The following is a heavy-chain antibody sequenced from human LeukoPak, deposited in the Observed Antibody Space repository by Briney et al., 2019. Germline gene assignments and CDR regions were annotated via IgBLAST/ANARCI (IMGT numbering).Heavy chain of an antibody. CDR1: GFTFSGYA. V-gene: IGHV3-23*01. J-gene: IGHJ4*02. D-gene: IGHD5-18*01. CDR2: ISGSGGST. Sequence: GGSLRLSCAASGFTFSGYAMSWVRQAPGKGLEWVSAISGSGGSTYYADSVKGRFTISRDNSKNTLYLQMSSLRAEDTAVYYCAKGKSGYSYGAYDYWGQGTLVTVSS. CDR3: AKGKSGYSYGAYDY.